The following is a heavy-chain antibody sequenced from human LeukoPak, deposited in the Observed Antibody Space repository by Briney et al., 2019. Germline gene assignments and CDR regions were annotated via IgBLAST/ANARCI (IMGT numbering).Heavy chain of an antibody. J-gene: IGHJ4*02. CDR3: AGEIRGERTYYFDY. CDR2: ISSSGSTI. Sequence: GGSLRLSCAASGFTFSDYYMSWIRQAPGKGLEWVSYISSSGSTIYYADSVRGRFTISRDNAKNSLYLQMNSLRAEDTAVYYCAGEIRGERTYYFDYWGQGTLVTVSS. CDR1: GFTFSDYY. D-gene: IGHD5-24*01. V-gene: IGHV3-11*01.